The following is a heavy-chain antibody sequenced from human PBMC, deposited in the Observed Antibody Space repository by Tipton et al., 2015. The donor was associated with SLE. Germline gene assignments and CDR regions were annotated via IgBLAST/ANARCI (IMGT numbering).Heavy chain of an antibody. Sequence: TLSLTCTVSGGSISSRIYYWGWIRQPPGKGLEWIGSIYYSGTTYYNPSLQSRVTISLDTSKNQFSLKLSSVTAADTAVYYCARVLYEFWSGSYNWFDPWGQGTRVTVSS. CDR2: IYYSGTT. V-gene: IGHV4-39*01. CDR1: GGSISSRIYY. D-gene: IGHD3-3*01. J-gene: IGHJ5*02. CDR3: ARVLYEFWSGSYNWFDP.